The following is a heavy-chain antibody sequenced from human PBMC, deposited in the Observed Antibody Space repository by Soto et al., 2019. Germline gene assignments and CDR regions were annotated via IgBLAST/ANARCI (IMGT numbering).Heavy chain of an antibody. J-gene: IGHJ4*02. CDR2: FGTSRKYI. CDR3: VRDVRASGEMFDY. V-gene: IGHV3-48*02. CDR1: GYTLSDYS. Sequence: GGSLRLSCVASGYTLSDYSMNWVRQAPGKGLEWVSYFGTSRKYIYYADSVRGRFTISRDDAKNSLYLQLNSLRDEDTALYYCVRDVRASGEMFDYWGQGTQVTVSS. D-gene: IGHD4-17*01.